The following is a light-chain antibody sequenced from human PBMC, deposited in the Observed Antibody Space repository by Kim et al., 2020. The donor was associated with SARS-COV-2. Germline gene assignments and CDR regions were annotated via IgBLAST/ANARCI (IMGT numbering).Light chain of an antibody. J-gene: IGKJ1*01. CDR3: QQYDTYPRT. CDR2: EAS. CDR1: QGVTTW. V-gene: IGKV1-5*03. Sequence: SVGDRVTITCRASQGVTTWLALYQQKPGQAPKLLIYEASSLQNGVPPRVSGSGSGTEFALTISSLQPEDFATYYCQQYDTYPRTFGQGTKVDIK.